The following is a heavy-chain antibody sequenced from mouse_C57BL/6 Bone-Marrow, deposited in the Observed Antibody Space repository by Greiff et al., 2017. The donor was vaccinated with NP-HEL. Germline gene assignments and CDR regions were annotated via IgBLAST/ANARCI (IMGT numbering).Heavy chain of an antibody. CDR1: GYSFTSGYY. V-gene: IGHV3-6*01. CDR3: AREGSYCGKCGFAY. CDR2: IRYDGSN. Sequence: EVKLEQPGPGLVKPSPSLSLSCSATGYSFTSGYYWNWIRQFPRNILEWVGYIRYDGSNNYNPSLKNRTTITLDKSNNPFFLQLISVTTEDTAIYYGAREGSYCGKCGFAYWGQGTLVTVSA. D-gene: IGHD2-1*01. J-gene: IGHJ3*01.